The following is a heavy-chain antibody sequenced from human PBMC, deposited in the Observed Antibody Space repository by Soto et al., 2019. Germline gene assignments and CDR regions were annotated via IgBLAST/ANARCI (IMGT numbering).Heavy chain of an antibody. J-gene: IGHJ4*02. CDR2: IYPSDSDT. D-gene: IGHD3-3*01. V-gene: IGHV5-51*01. CDR1: GYHFAGYW. CDR3: ARGGVSTRTFDY. Sequence: GASLKISCKGSGYHFAGYWIAWVRQMPGKGLELMAIIYPSDSDTRYRPSFQGQVTISADKSISSAYLQWSSLRASDTAMYYCARGGVSTRTFDYWGQGTPVTVSS.